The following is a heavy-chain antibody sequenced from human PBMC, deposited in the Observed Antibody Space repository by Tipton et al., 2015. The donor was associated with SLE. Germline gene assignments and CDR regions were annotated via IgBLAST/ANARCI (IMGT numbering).Heavy chain of an antibody. CDR3: ARDPSMREAFDI. Sequence: TLSLTCSVSGGSISSSSYYWGWIRQPPGKGLEWIGTIYYTGSTYYNPSLKSRVTISVDTSKNQFSLNLRSVTAADTAVYYCARDPSMREAFDIWGQGTMVTVSS. V-gene: IGHV4-39*07. CDR1: GGSISSSSYY. CDR2: IYYTGST. J-gene: IGHJ3*02. D-gene: IGHD2/OR15-2a*01.